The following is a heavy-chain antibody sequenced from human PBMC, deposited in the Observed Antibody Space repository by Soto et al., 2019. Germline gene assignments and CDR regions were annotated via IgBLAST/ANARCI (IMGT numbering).Heavy chain of an antibody. J-gene: IGHJ4*02. D-gene: IGHD2-15*01. CDR3: ARGPSLEYCSGGSCYSGRPFDY. CDR1: GGSFSGYY. V-gene: IGHV4-34*01. CDR2: INHSGST. Sequence: ASETLSLTCAVYGGSFSGYYWSWIRQPPGKGLEWIGEINHSGSTNYNPSLKSRVTISVDTSKNQFSLKLSSVTAADTAVYYCARGPSLEYCSGGSCYSGRPFDYWGQGTLVTVSS.